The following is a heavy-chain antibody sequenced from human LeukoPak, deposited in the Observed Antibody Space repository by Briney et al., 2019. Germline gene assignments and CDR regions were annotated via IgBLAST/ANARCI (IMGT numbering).Heavy chain of an antibody. CDR1: GFTFSSYG. CDR3: AKEEGYYDSSGYLPN. CDR2: ISYDESNK. J-gene: IGHJ4*02. D-gene: IGHD3-22*01. Sequence: GGSLRLSCAASGFTFSSYGMHWVRQAPDKGLEWVAVISYDESNKYYADSVKGRFTISRDNSKNTLYLQMNSLRAEDTAVYYCAKEEGYYDSSGYLPNWGQGTLVTVSS. V-gene: IGHV3-30*18.